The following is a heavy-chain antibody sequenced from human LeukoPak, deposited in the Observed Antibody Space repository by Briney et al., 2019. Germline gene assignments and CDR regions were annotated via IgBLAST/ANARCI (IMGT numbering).Heavy chain of an antibody. CDR1: GGTFISYA. D-gene: IGHD2-15*01. CDR2: IIPIFGTA. CDR3: ARERDGCSGGSCYNYMDV. V-gene: IGHV1-69*05. Sequence: SVTVSFKASGGTFISYAISWVRQAPGQGVERMGGIIPIFGTANYAQKFQGRVTITTDESTSTAYMELSSLRSEDTAVYYCARERDGCSGGSCYNYMDVWGKGTTVTGSS. J-gene: IGHJ6*03.